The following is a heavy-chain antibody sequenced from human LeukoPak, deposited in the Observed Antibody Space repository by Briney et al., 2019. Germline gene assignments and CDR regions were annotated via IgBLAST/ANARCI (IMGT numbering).Heavy chain of an antibody. CDR1: GGSFSGYY. D-gene: IGHD2-15*01. CDR3: AREGADFSGGSCYSPWFDY. Sequence: SETLSLTCAVYGGSFSGYYWSWIRQPPGKGLEWIGEINHSGSTNYNPSLKSRVTISVDTSKNQFSLKLSSVTAADAAVYYCAREGADFSGGSCYSPWFDYWGQGTLVTVSS. CDR2: INHSGST. J-gene: IGHJ4*02. V-gene: IGHV4-34*01.